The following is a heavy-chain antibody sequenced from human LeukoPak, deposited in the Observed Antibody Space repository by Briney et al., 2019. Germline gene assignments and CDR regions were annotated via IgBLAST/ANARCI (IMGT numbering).Heavy chain of an antibody. CDR3: AKAYCGGDCYSAYFDS. CDR2: ISSSSSYI. D-gene: IGHD2-21*02. Sequence: GGSVRLSCAASGFAFSSYSMNWVRHAPGKGLGWVAYISSSSSYIYYADSVKGRFTISRDNAKNSLYLQMNSLRAEDTAVYYCAKAYCGGDCYSAYFDSWGQGTLVTVSS. V-gene: IGHV3-21*01. J-gene: IGHJ4*02. CDR1: GFAFSSYS.